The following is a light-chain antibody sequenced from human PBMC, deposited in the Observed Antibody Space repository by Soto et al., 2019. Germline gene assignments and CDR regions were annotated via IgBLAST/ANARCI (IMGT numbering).Light chain of an antibody. J-gene: IGKJ4*01. V-gene: IGKV1-5*01. CDR3: QHYNTQSIT. CDR1: ENIFKF. Sequence: DIQLIQSPATLSASVGDRITITCRASENIFKFLAWYQQRSGRAPNLLIYAASDLETGVPSRFSGRGSGTEFTLTIDSLQPDDSATYYCQHYNTQSITFGGGIKVDVK. CDR2: AAS.